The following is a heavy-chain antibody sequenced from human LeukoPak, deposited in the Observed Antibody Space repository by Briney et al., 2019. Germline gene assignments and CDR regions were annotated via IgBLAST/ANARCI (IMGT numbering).Heavy chain of an antibody. CDR2: INHSGST. J-gene: IGHJ4*02. CDR1: GGSFSGYY. V-gene: IGHV4-34*01. Sequence: SETLSLTCAVYGGSFSGYYWSWIRQPPGKGLEWIGEINHSGSTNYNPSLKSRVTISVDTSKNQFSLKLSSVTAADTAVYYCARREGVVVSANDQWGQGTQVTVSS. CDR3: ARREGVVVSANDQ. D-gene: IGHD2-15*01.